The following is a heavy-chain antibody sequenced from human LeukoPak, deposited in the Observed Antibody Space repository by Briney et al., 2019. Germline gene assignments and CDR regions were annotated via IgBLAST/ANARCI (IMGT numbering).Heavy chain of an antibody. Sequence: GGSLRLSCAASGFTFSSYSMNWVRQAPGKGLEWVSSISSSSGYIYYADSVKGRFTISRDNAKNSLYLQMNSLRAEDTAVYCCARDLIVGAIGFAYWGQGTLVTVSS. CDR3: ARDLIVGAIGFAY. J-gene: IGHJ4*02. CDR1: GFTFSSYS. V-gene: IGHV3-21*01. D-gene: IGHD1-26*01. CDR2: ISSSSGYI.